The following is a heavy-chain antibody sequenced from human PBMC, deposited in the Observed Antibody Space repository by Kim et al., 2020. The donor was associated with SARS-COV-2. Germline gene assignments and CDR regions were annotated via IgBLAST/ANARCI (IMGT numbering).Heavy chain of an antibody. CDR3: ARKYSSGYFGY. D-gene: IGHD3-22*01. Sequence: SETLSLTCTVSGYSISSGYYWGWIRQPPGTGLEWIGSIYHSGSTYYNPSLKSRVTISVDTSKNQFSLKLSSVTAADTAVYYCARKYSSGYFGYWGQGILVTVSS. CDR2: IYHSGST. J-gene: IGHJ4*02. V-gene: IGHV4-38-2*02. CDR1: GYSISSGYY.